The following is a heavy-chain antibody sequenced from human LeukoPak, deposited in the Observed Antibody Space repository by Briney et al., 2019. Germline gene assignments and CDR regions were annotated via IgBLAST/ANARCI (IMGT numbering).Heavy chain of an antibody. Sequence: GGSLRLSCAASGFTFSGSAMHWVRQASGKGLEWVGRIRSKANSYATAYAASVKGRFTISRDDSKNTAYLQMNSLKTEDTAVYYCTRTGSSLKDDYWGQGTLVTFSS. CDR3: TRTGSSLKDDY. D-gene: IGHD6-13*01. CDR2: IRSKANSYAT. J-gene: IGHJ4*02. V-gene: IGHV3-73*01. CDR1: GFTFSGSA.